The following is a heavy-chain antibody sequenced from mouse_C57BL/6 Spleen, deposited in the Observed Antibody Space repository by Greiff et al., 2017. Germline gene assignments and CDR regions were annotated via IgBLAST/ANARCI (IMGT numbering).Heavy chain of an antibody. CDR2: INPSNGGT. V-gene: IGHV1-53*01. D-gene: IGHD3-3*01. CDR1: GYTFTSYW. Sequence: QVHVKQPGTELVKPGASVKLSCKASGYTFTSYWMHWVKQRPGQGLEWIGNINPSNGGTKYNEKFKSKATLTVDKSSSTAYMQLSSLTYEDSAVXSCAREGTFDYWGQGTTLTVSS. J-gene: IGHJ2*01. CDR3: AREGTFDY.